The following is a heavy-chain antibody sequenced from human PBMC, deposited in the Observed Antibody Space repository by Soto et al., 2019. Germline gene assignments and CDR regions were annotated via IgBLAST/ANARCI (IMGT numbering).Heavy chain of an antibody. J-gene: IGHJ6*02. CDR3: TRQRDCSSTGCLDYYYNGMDV. D-gene: IGHD2-2*01. CDR1: GFTFDDYA. V-gene: IGHV3-49*03. CDR2: IRSKAYVGTT. Sequence: PGGSLRLSCTASGFTFDDYAMSWFRQAPGKGLEWVGFIRSKAYVGTTQYAASVKGRFTISRDDSKSIAYLQMNSLKTEDTAVYYCTRQRDCSSTGCLDYYYNGMDVWGQGTTVTVSS.